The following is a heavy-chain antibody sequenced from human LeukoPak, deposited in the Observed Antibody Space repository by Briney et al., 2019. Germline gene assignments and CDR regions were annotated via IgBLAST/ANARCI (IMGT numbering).Heavy chain of an antibody. CDR1: GGSFSGYY. CDR2: INHSGST. V-gene: IGHV4-34*01. CDR3: ARDHVLHSSHYFDY. D-gene: IGHD2-8*01. Sequence: SETLSLTCAVYGGSFSGYYWSWIRQPPGKGLEWIGEINHSGSTNYNPSLKSRVTISVDTSKNQFSLKLSSVTAADTAVYYCARDHVLHSSHYFDYWGQGTLVTVSS. J-gene: IGHJ4*02.